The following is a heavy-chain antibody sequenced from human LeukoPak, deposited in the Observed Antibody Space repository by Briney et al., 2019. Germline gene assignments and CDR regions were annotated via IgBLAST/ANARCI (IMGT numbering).Heavy chain of an antibody. CDR3: AVEVGGPIVGGWIAFDI. CDR2: PSAYNGNT. CDR1: GYTFTSYG. V-gene: IGHV1-18*01. D-gene: IGHD1-26*01. Sequence: GASVKPSCKASGYTFTSYGISWVRQAAGQGLGRKGRPSAYNGNTNYAQKLQGRVTMTTDTSTSTAYMELRSLRSDDTAVYYWAVEVGGPIVGGWIAFDIWGQGTMVTVSS. J-gene: IGHJ3*02.